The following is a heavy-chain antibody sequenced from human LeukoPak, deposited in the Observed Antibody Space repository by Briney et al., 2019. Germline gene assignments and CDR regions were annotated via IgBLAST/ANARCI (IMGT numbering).Heavy chain of an antibody. CDR3: ARWASLYYYYMDV. CDR1: GGSFSGYY. J-gene: IGHJ6*03. Sequence: SETLSLTCAVYGGSFSGYYWSWIRQPPGKGLEWIGEINHSGSTNYNPSLKSRVTISVDTSKNQFSLKLSSVTAADTAVYYCARWASLYYYYMDVWGKGTTVTVSS. V-gene: IGHV4-34*01. CDR2: INHSGST.